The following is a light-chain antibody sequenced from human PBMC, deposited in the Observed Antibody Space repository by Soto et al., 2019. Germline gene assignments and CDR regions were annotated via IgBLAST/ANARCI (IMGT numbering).Light chain of an antibody. V-gene: IGLV2-14*01. CDR3: SSYTSSSTWV. CDR2: EVS. CDR1: RRDVGGYNY. Sequence: QSVLTQPASVSGSPGQSITISCTGTRRDVGGYNYVSWYQQYPGKSPKLLIYEVSNRPSGVSNRFSGSKSGNTASLTISGLQAEDEADYYCSSYTSSSTWVFGGGTKLTVL. J-gene: IGLJ3*02.